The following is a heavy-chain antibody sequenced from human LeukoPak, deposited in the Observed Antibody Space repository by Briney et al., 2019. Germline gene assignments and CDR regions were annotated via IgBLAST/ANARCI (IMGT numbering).Heavy chain of an antibody. J-gene: IGHJ4*02. Sequence: GGSLRLSCAASGFTFSSYGMHWVRQAPGRGLEWVAFIRYDGSNKYYADSVKGRFTISRDNSKNTLYLQMNSLRAEDTAVYYCAREALAYCGGDCYYGDYWGQGTLVTVSS. V-gene: IGHV3-30*02. CDR3: AREALAYCGGDCYYGDY. CDR2: IRYDGSNK. CDR1: GFTFSSYG. D-gene: IGHD2-21*02.